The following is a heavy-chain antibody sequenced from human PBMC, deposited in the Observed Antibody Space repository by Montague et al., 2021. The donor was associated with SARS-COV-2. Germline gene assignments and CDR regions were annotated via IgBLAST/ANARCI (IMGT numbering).Heavy chain of an antibody. Sequence: SETLSLTCTVSGGSISSSSYYWGWIRQPPGKGLEWIGSIYYSGSTYYNPSLRSRVTISVDTSKNQFSLELSSVTAADTAVYYRARLYDSSSYYYGMDVWGQGTTVTVSS. CDR3: ARLYDSSSYYYGMDV. CDR1: GGSISSSSYY. J-gene: IGHJ6*02. D-gene: IGHD5/OR15-5a*01. CDR2: IYYSGST. V-gene: IGHV4-39*01.